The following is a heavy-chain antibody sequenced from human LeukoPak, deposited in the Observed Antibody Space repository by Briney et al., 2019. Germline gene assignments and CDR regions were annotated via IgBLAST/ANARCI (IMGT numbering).Heavy chain of an antibody. J-gene: IGHJ4*02. CDR2: IYHSGST. D-gene: IGHD6-19*01. V-gene: IGHV4-38-2*01. CDR1: GYSISSGYF. Sequence: PSETLSLTCAVSGYSISSGYFWGLIRQPPGKGLEWIGSIYHSGSTYYNPSLKSRVTISVDTSKNQFSLKLSSVTAADTAVYYCARLGPVAGKSYLGYWGQGTLVTVSS. CDR3: ARLGPVAGKSYLGY.